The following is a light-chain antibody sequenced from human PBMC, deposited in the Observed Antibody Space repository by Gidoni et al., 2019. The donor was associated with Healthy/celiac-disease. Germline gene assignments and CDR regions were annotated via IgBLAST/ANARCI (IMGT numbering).Light chain of an antibody. CDR3: QQYYSYPLT. CDR2: AAS. Sequence: AIRMTQSPSSFSASTGDRVTITCRASQGISSYLAWYQQKPGKAPNLLIYAASTLQSGVPSRFSGCGSGTDFTLTISCLQSEDFATYYCQQYYSYPLTFGGGTKVEVK. CDR1: QGISSY. J-gene: IGKJ4*01. V-gene: IGKV1-8*01.